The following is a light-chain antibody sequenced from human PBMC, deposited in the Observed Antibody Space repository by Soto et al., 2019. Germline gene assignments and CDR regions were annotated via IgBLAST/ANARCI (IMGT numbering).Light chain of an antibody. CDR2: EIN. J-gene: IGLJ1*01. V-gene: IGLV2-8*01. CDR3: SSYAGSNIYV. CDR1: SSDVGAFNY. Sequence: QSVLTQPPSASGSPGQSITISCTGTSSDVGAFNYVSWYQQHPGKAPKLMIFEINKRPSGVPDRFSGSKSGNSASLTVSGLQTEDEADYYYSSYAGSNIYVFASGTKVIVL.